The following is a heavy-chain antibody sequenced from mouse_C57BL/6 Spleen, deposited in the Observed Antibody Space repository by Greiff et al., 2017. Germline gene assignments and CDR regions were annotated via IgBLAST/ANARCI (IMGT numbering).Heavy chain of an antibody. CDR2: IHPSDSET. Sequence: QVQLQQPGAELVKPGASVKVSCKASGYTFTSYWMHWVKQRPGQGLEWIGRIHPSDSETNYNQKFKGKATLTVDKSSNPAYMQISSLTSEDSAVYYCAIYGYYDYDRDYYAMDYWGQGTSVTVSS. CDR3: AIYGYYDYDRDYYAMDY. V-gene: IGHV1-74*01. D-gene: IGHD2-4*01. CDR1: GYTFTSYW. J-gene: IGHJ4*01.